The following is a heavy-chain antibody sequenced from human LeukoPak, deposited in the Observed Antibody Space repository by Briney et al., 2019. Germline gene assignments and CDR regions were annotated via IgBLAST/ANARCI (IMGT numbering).Heavy chain of an antibody. D-gene: IGHD2-15*01. V-gene: IGHV1-69*05. CDR3: ARDGSVVVSNYYYYYYMDV. J-gene: IGHJ6*03. Sequence: SVKVSCKASGGTFSSYAISWVRQAPGQGLEWMGRIIPIFGTANYAQKFQGRVTITTDESTSTAYMVLSSLRSEDTAVYYCARDGSVVVSNYYYYYYMDVWGKGTTVTVSS. CDR1: GGTFSSYA. CDR2: IIPIFGTA.